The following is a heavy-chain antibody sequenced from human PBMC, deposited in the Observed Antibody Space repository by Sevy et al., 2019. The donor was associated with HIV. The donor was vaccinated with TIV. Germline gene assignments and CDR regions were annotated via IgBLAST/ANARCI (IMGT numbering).Heavy chain of an antibody. V-gene: IGHV3-33*01. D-gene: IGHD3-16*02. J-gene: IGHJ6*02. CDR1: GFTFSSYG. CDR2: IWYDGSNK. CDR3: ARGIYDYVWGSYRSYYYYYGMDV. Sequence: GGSLRLSCAASGFTFSSYGMHWVRQAPGKGLEWVAVIWYDGSNKYYADSVKGRFTISRDNSKNTLYLQMNSLRAEDTAVYYCARGIYDYVWGSYRSYYYYYGMDVWGQGTTVTVSS.